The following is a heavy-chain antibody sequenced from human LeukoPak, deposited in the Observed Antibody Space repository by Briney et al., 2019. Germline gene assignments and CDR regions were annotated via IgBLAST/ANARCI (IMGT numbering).Heavy chain of an antibody. Sequence: PGGSLRLSCAASGFTVSSNYMSWVRQAPGKGLEWVSVIYSGGSTYYADSVKGRFTISRHNSKSTLYLQMNSLRAEDTAVYYCARGAGTYDYYYYYGMDVWGQGTTVTVSS. J-gene: IGHJ6*02. V-gene: IGHV3-53*04. CDR2: IYSGGST. D-gene: IGHD6-13*01. CDR3: ARGAGTYDYYYYYGMDV. CDR1: GFTVSSNY.